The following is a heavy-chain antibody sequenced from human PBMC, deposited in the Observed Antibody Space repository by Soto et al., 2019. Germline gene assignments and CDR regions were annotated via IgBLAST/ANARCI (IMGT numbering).Heavy chain of an antibody. CDR3: ARHPVSGSYASDYGMDV. CDR2: IIPIFGTA. D-gene: IGHD1-26*01. CDR1: GGTFSSYA. J-gene: IGHJ6*02. V-gene: IGHV1-69*12. Sequence: QVQLVQSGAEVKKPGSSVKVSCKASGGTFSSYAISWVRQAPGQGLEWMGGIIPIFGTADYAPKFQGRVTITAAESTRTASMELSSLRSEDTAVYYCARHPVSGSYASDYGMDVWGQGTTVTVSS.